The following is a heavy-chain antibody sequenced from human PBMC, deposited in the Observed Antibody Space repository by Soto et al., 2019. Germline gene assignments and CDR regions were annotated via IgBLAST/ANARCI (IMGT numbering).Heavy chain of an antibody. CDR2: ISYDGTKT. V-gene: IGHV3-30*18. CDR3: AKDRGPRRQGLIDPFDY. D-gene: IGHD3-10*01. Sequence: QVQLVESGGGVVQPGRSLRVSCAASGFTFSIYAMHWVRQAPGTGLEWVAVISYDGTKTYYADSVKGRFTISRDNSKNAVYLQRNSLRDEDTAVYYCAKDRGPRRQGLIDPFDYWGQGTLVTVSP. CDR1: GFTFSIYA. J-gene: IGHJ4*02.